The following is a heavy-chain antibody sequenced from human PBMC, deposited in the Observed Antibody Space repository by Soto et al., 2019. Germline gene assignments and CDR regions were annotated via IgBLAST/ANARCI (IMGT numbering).Heavy chain of an antibody. CDR2: VSGNGDNT. Sequence: GGSLRLSCAASAFTFSSYAMSWVRQAPGKGLEWVSAVSGNGDNTYYTHSVKGRFTISRDNSKNTLYLQMNSLRAEDTAVYYCARGRVSDLPGWALDFWXQGTLVTVSS. D-gene: IGHD3-9*01. J-gene: IGHJ4*02. CDR3: ARGRVSDLPGWALDF. V-gene: IGHV3-23*01. CDR1: AFTFSSYA.